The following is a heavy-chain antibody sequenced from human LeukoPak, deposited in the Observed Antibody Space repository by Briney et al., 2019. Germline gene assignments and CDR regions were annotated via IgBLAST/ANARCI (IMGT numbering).Heavy chain of an antibody. Sequence: PGGSLRLSCAASGFTFSSYSMNWVRQAPGKGLEWVSYISSSSSTIYYADSVKGRFTISRDNAKNSLYLQMNSLRAEDTAVYYCARGGGLRYFDWLSYFDYWGQGTLVTVSS. J-gene: IGHJ4*02. CDR1: GFTFSSYS. CDR3: ARGGGLRYFDWLSYFDY. CDR2: ISSSSSTI. V-gene: IGHV3-48*01. D-gene: IGHD3-9*01.